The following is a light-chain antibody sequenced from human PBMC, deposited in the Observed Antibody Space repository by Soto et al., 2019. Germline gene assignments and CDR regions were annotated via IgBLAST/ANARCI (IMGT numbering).Light chain of an antibody. V-gene: IGKV3-20*01. CDR2: GAS. CDR1: QSVSSSY. Sequence: EIVLTQSPGTLSLSPGERATLSCRASQSVSSSYLAWYQQKPGQAPRLLIYGASSRATGIPDRFSGSGSGTDFTLTISRLEPEDFAVYYCQQYGILITFGQGTRLAIK. CDR3: QQYGILIT. J-gene: IGKJ5*01.